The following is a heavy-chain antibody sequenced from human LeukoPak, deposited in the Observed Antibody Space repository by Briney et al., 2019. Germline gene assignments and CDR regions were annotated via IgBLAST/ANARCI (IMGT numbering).Heavy chain of an antibody. CDR2: INHSGST. CDR3: ARRRYSSGWYNRLLDY. Sequence: SETLSLTCTVSGGSISSSSYYWSWIRQPPGNGLEWIGEINHSGSTNYNPSLKSRVTISVDTSKNQFSLKLSSVAAADTAVYYCARRRYSSGWYNRLLDYWGQGTLVTVSS. V-gene: IGHV4-39*07. CDR1: GGSISSSSYY. D-gene: IGHD6-19*01. J-gene: IGHJ4*02.